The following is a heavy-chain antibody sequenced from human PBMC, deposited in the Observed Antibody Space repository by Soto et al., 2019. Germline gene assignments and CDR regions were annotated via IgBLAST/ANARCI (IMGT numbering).Heavy chain of an antibody. CDR3: AKEPGFSGGPFDY. J-gene: IGHJ4*02. Sequence: GGSLSLSCAASGFTFRSYAMSWVRQAPGKGLEWVSAISGSGGSTYYADSVKGRFTISRVNSKNTLYLQMNSLRSEDTAVYYCAKEPGFSGGPFDYWGQGTLVTVSS. CDR2: ISGSGGST. CDR1: GFTFRSYA. D-gene: IGHD2-15*01. V-gene: IGHV3-23*01.